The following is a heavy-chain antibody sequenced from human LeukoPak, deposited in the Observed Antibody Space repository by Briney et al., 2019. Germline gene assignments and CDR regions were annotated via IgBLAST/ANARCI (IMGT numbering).Heavy chain of an antibody. CDR2: ISSSTI. CDR3: ARDMSAMIVVVIPDAFDI. J-gene: IGHJ3*02. Sequence: GGSLRLSCAASGFTFSSYSMNWVRQAPGKGLEWVSYISSSTIYYADSVKGRFTISRDNAKNSLYLQMNSLRAEDTAVYYCARDMSAMIVVVIPDAFDIWGQGTMVTVSS. D-gene: IGHD3-22*01. V-gene: IGHV3-48*01. CDR1: GFTFSSYS.